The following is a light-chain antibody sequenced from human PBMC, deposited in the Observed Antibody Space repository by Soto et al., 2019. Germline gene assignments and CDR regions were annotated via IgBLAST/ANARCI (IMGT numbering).Light chain of an antibody. V-gene: IGKV3-11*01. CDR1: QSVSSY. CDR3: QQRSTS. Sequence: EIVLTQSPATLSLSPGERATLSCRASQSVSSYLAWYQQKPGQAPRLLIYDASNSATGIPARFSGSGSGTDFTLTISSLEPEDSAVYYCQQRSTSFGQGTRLEIK. J-gene: IGKJ5*01. CDR2: DAS.